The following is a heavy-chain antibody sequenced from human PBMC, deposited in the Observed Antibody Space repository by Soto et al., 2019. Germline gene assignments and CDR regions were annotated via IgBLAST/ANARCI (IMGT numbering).Heavy chain of an antibody. CDR3: ERENSEWGRWLPRWGDYYYYGMDV. Sequence: QVQLVESGGGVVQPGRSLRLSCAASGFTFSSYGMHWVRQAPGKGLEWVAVIWYDGSNKYYADSVKGRFTISRDNSKNTLYLQMNSLGDEDMAGYYCERENSEWGRWLPRWGDYYYYGMDVWGQGTTVTVSS. V-gene: IGHV3-33*01. J-gene: IGHJ6*02. D-gene: IGHD3-16*01. CDR2: IWYDGSNK. CDR1: GFTFSSYG.